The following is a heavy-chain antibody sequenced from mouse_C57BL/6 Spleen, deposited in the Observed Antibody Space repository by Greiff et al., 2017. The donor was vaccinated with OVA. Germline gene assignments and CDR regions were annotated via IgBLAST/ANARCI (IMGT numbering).Heavy chain of an antibody. Sequence: VQLQQPGTELVKPGASVKLSCKASGYTFTSYWMHWVKQRPGQGLEWIGNINPSNGGTNYNEKFKSKATLTVDKSSSTAYMQLSSLTSEDSAVYYCARGITTVVDYFDYWGKGTTLTVSS. V-gene: IGHV1-53*01. D-gene: IGHD1-1*01. CDR1: GYTFTSYW. CDR3: ARGITTVVDYFDY. J-gene: IGHJ2*01. CDR2: INPSNGGT.